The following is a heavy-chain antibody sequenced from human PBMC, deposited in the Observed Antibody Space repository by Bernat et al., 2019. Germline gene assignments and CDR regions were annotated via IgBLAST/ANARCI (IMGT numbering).Heavy chain of an antibody. Sequence: QVQLVESGGGVVQPGRSLRLSCAASGFTFSSYGMHWVRQAPGKGLEWVAVISYDGSNKYYADSVKGRFTISRDNSKNTLYLRMNSLRAEDTAVYYCAKGGGDRDYDYVWGSYRYLCYFDYWGQGTLVTVSS. CDR2: ISYDGSNK. CDR3: AKGGGDRDYDYVWGSYRYLCYFDY. J-gene: IGHJ4*02. D-gene: IGHD3-16*02. CDR1: GFTFSSYG. V-gene: IGHV3-30*18.